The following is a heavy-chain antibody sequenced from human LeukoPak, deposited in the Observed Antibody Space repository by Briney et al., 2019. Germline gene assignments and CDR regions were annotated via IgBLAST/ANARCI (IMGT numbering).Heavy chain of an antibody. V-gene: IGHV3-23*01. Sequence: GGSLRLSCAASGFPFSSYAMSWVRQAPGKGLEWVSAISGSGGSTYYADSVKGRFTISRDNSKNTLYLQMNSLRAEDTAVYYCAKGGSIVVVVAATLNFDYWGQGTLVTVSS. D-gene: IGHD2-15*01. CDR2: ISGSGGST. CDR3: AKGGSIVVVVAATLNFDY. CDR1: GFPFSSYA. J-gene: IGHJ4*02.